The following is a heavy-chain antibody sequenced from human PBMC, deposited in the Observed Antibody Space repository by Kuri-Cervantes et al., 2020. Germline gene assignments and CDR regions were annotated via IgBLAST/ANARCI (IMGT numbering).Heavy chain of an antibody. CDR1: GFTFSSYS. J-gene: IGHJ3*02. CDR3: ARRDLHDAFDI. Sequence: GESLKISCAASGFTFSSYSMNWVRQAPGKGLEWVSSISSSGSTIYYADSVKGRFTISRDNAKNSLYLQMNSLRAEDTAVYYCARRDLHDAFDIWGQGTMVTVSS. CDR2: ISSSGSTI. V-gene: IGHV3-21*04.